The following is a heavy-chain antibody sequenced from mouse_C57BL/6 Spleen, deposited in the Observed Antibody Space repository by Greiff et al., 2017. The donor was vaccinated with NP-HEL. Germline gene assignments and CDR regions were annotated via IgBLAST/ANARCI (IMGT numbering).Heavy chain of an antibody. CDR3: ARGEHITTVAFDY. J-gene: IGHJ2*01. D-gene: IGHD1-1*01. CDR2: IDPNSGGT. CDR1: GYTFTSYW. Sequence: VKLQQPGAELVKPGASVKLSCKASGYTFTSYWMHWVKQRPGRGLEWIGRIDPNSGGTKYNEKFKSKATLTVDKPSSTAYMQLSSLTSEDSAVYYCARGEHITTVAFDYWGQGTTLTVSS. V-gene: IGHV1-72*01.